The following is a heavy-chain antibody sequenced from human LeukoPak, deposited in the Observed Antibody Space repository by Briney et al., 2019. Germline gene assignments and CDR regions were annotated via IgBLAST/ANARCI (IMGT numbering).Heavy chain of an antibody. CDR1: GGSINNYY. V-gene: IGHV4-59*12. J-gene: IGHJ3*02. CDR2: IYHSGTT. Sequence: SETLSLTCTVSGGSINNYYWSWIRQPPGKGLEWIGHIYHSGTTNYNPSLKSRVTISIDTSNNQFYLKLSSVTAADTAVYHCARGFWYSYGLDDDAFDTWGQGTMVTVSS. CDR3: ARGFWYSYGLDDDAFDT. D-gene: IGHD5-18*01.